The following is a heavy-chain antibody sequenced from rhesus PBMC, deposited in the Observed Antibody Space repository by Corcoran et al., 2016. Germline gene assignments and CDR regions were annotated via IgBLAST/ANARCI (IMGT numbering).Heavy chain of an antibody. V-gene: IGHV4-106*01. D-gene: IGHD5-24*01. CDR2: IYGSGGGT. Sequence: QVQLQESGPGLVKPSETLSLTCAVSGGSISDDYYWSWIRHPPGKGLEWIGYIYGSGGGTNYNPSLKNRVTMSIDTSKNQFSLKLSSVTAADTAVYYCARAGQWIQGFDYWGQGVLVTVSS. CDR1: GGSISDDYY. J-gene: IGHJ4*01. CDR3: ARAGQWIQGFDY.